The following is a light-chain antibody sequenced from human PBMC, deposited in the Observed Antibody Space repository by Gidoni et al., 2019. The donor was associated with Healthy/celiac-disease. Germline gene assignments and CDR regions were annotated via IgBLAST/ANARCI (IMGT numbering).Light chain of an antibody. V-gene: IGLV2-23*01. CDR3: CSYAGSSDV. Sequence: HYALPQPASVSGSPGQSITISCTGTSSDVGSYNLVSWSQQNPGKAPQLMIYEGSKRPSEVSNRCSGSKSGNTASLTISGLQAEDEADYYCCSYAGSSDVFGTGTKVTVL. CDR2: EGS. CDR1: SSDVGSYNL. J-gene: IGLJ1*01.